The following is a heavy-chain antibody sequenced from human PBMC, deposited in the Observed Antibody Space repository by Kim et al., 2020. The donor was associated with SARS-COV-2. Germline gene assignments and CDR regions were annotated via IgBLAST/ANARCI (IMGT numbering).Heavy chain of an antibody. CDR2: IWYDGSNK. CDR3: ATEISQDSGYDWEFDY. J-gene: IGHJ4*01. D-gene: IGHD5-12*01. V-gene: IGHV3-33*01. CDR1: GFTFSSYG. Sequence: GGSLRLSCAASGFTFSSYGMHWVRQAPGKGLEWVAVIWYDGSNKYYADSVKGRFTISRDNSKNTLYLQMNSLRAEDTAVYYCATEISQDSGYDWEFDYWG.